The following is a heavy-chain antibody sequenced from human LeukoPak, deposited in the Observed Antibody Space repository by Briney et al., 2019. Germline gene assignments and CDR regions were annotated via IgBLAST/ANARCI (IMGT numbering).Heavy chain of an antibody. D-gene: IGHD5-18*01. CDR1: GYTFTGYS. J-gene: IGHJ4*02. Sequence: ASVKVSCKASGYTFTGYSMHWARQAPGQGLEWMGRINPNTGGTNYAQNFQGRVTMTRDTSISTAYMELTSLRSDDTAVYYCARVYGYNPDFDYWGQGTLVTVSS. CDR2: INPNTGGT. CDR3: ARVYGYNPDFDY. V-gene: IGHV1-2*06.